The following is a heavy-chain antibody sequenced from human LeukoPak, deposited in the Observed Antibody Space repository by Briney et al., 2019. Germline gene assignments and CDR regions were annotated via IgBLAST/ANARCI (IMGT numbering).Heavy chain of an antibody. CDR3: AREGAGMVRGVIRYYYYYMDV. Sequence: GGSLRLFCAASGFTFSSYSMNWVRQAPGKGLEWASSISSSSSYIYYADSVKGRFTISRDNDKNSLYLQMNSLRAEDTAVYYCAREGAGMVRGVIRYYYYYMDVWGKGTTVTVSS. CDR1: GFTFSSYS. V-gene: IGHV3-21*01. D-gene: IGHD3-10*01. J-gene: IGHJ6*03. CDR2: ISSSSSYI.